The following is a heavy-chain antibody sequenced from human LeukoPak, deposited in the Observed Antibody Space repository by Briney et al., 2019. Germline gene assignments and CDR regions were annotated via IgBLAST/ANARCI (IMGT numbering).Heavy chain of an antibody. J-gene: IGHJ5*02. Sequence: PSETLSLTCTVSGGSISSYYWSWIRQPPGKGLEWIGYIYYSGSTNYNRSLKSRVTISVDTSKNQFSLKLSSVTAADTAVYYCARVTVLYSSSCWFDPWGQGTLVTVSS. CDR3: ARVTVLYSSSCWFDP. D-gene: IGHD6-6*01. CDR2: IYYSGST. CDR1: GGSISSYY. V-gene: IGHV4-59*12.